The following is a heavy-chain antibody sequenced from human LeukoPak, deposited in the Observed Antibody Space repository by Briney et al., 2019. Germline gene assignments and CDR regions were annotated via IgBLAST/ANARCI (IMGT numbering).Heavy chain of an antibody. CDR1: GGSISSGGYY. CDR2: IYYSGST. Sequence: SETLSLTCTVSGGSISSGGYYWSWIRQHPGKGLEWIGYIYYSGSTYYNPSLKSRVTISVDTSKNQFSLKLSSVTAADTAVYYCAAMTRVVRGRDAFDIWGQGTMVTVSS. V-gene: IGHV4-31*03. J-gene: IGHJ3*02. D-gene: IGHD4-23*01. CDR3: AAMTRVVRGRDAFDI.